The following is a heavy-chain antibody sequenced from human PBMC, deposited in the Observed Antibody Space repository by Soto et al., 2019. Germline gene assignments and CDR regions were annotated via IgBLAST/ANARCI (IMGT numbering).Heavy chain of an antibody. Sequence: GGSLRLSCAASGFTFSSYSMNWVRQAPGKGLEWVSYISSSSSTIYYADSVKGRFTISRDNAKNSLYLQMNSLRDEDTAVYYCARRAASMVPNYYYYYGMDVWGQGTTVTVSS. CDR3: ARRAASMVPNYYYYYGMDV. J-gene: IGHJ6*02. CDR1: GFTFSSYS. D-gene: IGHD2-8*01. V-gene: IGHV3-48*02. CDR2: ISSSSSTI.